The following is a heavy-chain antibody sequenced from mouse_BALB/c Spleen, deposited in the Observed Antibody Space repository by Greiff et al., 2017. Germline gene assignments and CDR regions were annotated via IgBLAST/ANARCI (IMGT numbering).Heavy chain of an antibody. Sequence: EVQLQESGPGLVKPSQSLSLTCTVTGYSITSDYAWNWIRQFPGNKLEWMGYISYSGSTSYNPSLKSRISITRDTSKNQFFLQLNSVTTEDTATYYCARRAQFITTATWYFDVWGAGTTVTVSS. V-gene: IGHV3-2*02. D-gene: IGHD1-2*01. CDR3: ARRAQFITTATWYFDV. J-gene: IGHJ1*01. CDR2: ISYSGST. CDR1: GYSITSDYA.